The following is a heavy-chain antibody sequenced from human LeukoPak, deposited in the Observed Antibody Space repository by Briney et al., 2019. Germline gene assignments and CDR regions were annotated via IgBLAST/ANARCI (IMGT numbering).Heavy chain of an antibody. CDR2: ISSNGGST. Sequence: GGSLRLSCSASGFTFSSYAMHWVRQAPGKGLEYVSAISSNGGSTYYADSVKGRFTLSRDNSKNTLYLQMNSLRADDTAVYYCAKGNGDHAIHPDYWGQGTLVTVSS. D-gene: IGHD4-17*01. CDR1: GFTFSSYA. V-gene: IGHV3-64*04. CDR3: AKGNGDHAIHPDY. J-gene: IGHJ4*02.